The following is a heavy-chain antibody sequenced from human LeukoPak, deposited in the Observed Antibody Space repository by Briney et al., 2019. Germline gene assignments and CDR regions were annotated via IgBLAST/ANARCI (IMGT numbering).Heavy chain of an antibody. V-gene: IGHV1-2*02. J-gene: IGHJ6*03. CDR3: ARSYYYGSGSIYYYYMHV. CDR1: GYTFTGYY. Sequence: ASVKVSCKASGYTFTGYYMHWVRQAPGQGLEWMGWINPNSGGTNYAQKFQGRVTMTRDTSISTAYMELSRLRSDDTAVYYCARSYYYGSGSIYYYYMHVWGKGTTVTVSS. D-gene: IGHD3-10*01. CDR2: INPNSGGT.